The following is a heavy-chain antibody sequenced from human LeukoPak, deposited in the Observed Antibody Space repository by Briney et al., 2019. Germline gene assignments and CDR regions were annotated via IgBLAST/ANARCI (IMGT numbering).Heavy chain of an antibody. CDR3: ARTSVYDSSGHFDP. CDR1: GYSFTTYW. Sequence: GESLKISCKGSGYSFTTYWINWVRQMPGKGLEWMGGIDPSDSHTNYSPSFQGHVTISADKSISTAHLQWSSLKASDTAMYYCARTSVYDSSGHFDPWGQGTLVTVSS. CDR2: IDPSDSHT. J-gene: IGHJ5*02. D-gene: IGHD3-22*01. V-gene: IGHV5-10-1*01.